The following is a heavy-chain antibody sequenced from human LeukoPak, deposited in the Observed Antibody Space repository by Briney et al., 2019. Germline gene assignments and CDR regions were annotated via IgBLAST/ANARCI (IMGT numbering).Heavy chain of an antibody. Sequence: SAETLSLTCSVSGFTISSHYRSWVRQPPGKGLEWIGYIYYSGSTNYNPSLKSRVTISVDTSKNQFSLKLSSVTAADTAVYYCASGYCSGGSCYWEYFDYWGQGTLVTVSS. J-gene: IGHJ4*02. D-gene: IGHD2-15*01. CDR1: GFTISSHY. CDR3: ASGYCSGGSCYWEYFDY. V-gene: IGHV4-59*11. CDR2: IYYSGST.